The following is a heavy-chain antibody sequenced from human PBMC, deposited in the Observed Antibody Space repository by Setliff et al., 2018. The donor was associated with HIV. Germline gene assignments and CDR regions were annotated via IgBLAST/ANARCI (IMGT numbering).Heavy chain of an antibody. J-gene: IGHJ3*02. V-gene: IGHV3-23*01. CDR1: GFTFNTYA. CDR3: AKDLDIVVVPAAPDAFDI. D-gene: IGHD2-2*03. CDR2: ISGSGGST. Sequence: GGSLRLSCAASGFTFNTYAMSWVRQAPGKGLEWVSAISGSGGSTYYADSVKGRFTISSDNSKNTLYLQMNSLRAEDTAVYYCAKDLDIVVVPAAPDAFDIWGQGTMVTVSS.